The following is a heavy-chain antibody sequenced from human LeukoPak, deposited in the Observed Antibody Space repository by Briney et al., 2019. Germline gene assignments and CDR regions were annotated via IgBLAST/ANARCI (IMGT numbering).Heavy chain of an antibody. J-gene: IGHJ4*02. V-gene: IGHV3-20*04. D-gene: IGHD2-2*02. CDR3: AKDGGYCSSSTCYTIDY. CDR1: GFFFQDFG. Sequence: GGSLRLSCEASGFFFQDFGMSWGRQAPGKGLEWVSGLNWNGGITDYADSVKGRFTISRDNAKNSLYLEMHSLRAEDTALYYCAKDGGYCSSSTCYTIDYWGQGVLVTVSS. CDR2: LNWNGGIT.